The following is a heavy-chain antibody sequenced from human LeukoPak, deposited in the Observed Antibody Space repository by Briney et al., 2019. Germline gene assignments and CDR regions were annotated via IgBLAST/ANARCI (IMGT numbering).Heavy chain of an antibody. V-gene: IGHV3-53*01. D-gene: IGHD6-19*01. CDR2: TYGDDNT. CDR1: GFTVSSNY. J-gene: IGHJ4*02. Sequence: PGGSLRLSCAASGFTVSSNYMSWVRQAPGKGLEWVSVTYGDDNTYYADSVKGRFTISRDDSKNTLYLHMNSLRAEDTAVYYCARDGYSTGWYNFDYWGQGTLVTVSS. CDR3: ARDGYSTGWYNFDY.